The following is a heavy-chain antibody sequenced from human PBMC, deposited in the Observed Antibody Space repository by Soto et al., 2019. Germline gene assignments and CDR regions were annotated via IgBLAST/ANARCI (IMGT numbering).Heavy chain of an antibody. CDR1: GFLFSGYA. CDR2: ISYDGKEK. Sequence: QVQLVESGGGVVQPGGSLRLSCATSGFLFSGYAMPWVRQTPGKGLEWVAVISYDGKEKYYADSAEGRFTISRESSGVTLYLQMSSLRVEDTAVYYCARGRGLAARPQHLDHWGQGTLVTVSS. V-gene: IGHV3-30*04. D-gene: IGHD6-6*01. J-gene: IGHJ4*02. CDR3: ARGRGLAARPQHLDH.